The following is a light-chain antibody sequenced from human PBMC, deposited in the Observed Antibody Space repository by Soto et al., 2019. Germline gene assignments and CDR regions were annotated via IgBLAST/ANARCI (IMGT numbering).Light chain of an antibody. V-gene: IGLV1-44*01. CDR3: AAWDDSLNGPYVV. CDR2: SNN. J-gene: IGLJ2*01. CDR1: SSNIGSNT. Sequence: QSVLTQPPSASGTPGQRVTISCSGSSSNIGSNTVNWYQQLPGTAPKLLIYSNNQRPSGVPDRFSGSKSGTSASLAISGLQSEDEADYYCAAWDDSLNGPYVVVGGGTK.